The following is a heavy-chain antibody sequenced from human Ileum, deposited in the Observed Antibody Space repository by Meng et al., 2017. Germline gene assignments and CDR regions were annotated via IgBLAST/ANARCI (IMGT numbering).Heavy chain of an antibody. J-gene: IGHJ4*02. V-gene: IGHV1-2*02. D-gene: IGHD3-16*01. Sequence: ASLKVSCKASGYAFSALFIHWSRQAPGQVLEWMAWVDPRGGDSKYAQKFQGRVTLTRDTSINTVYMEMTTLRSDDTAIYYCGRDNYGKFDYWGQGTLVTVSS. CDR3: GRDNYGKFDY. CDR2: VDPRGGDS. CDR1: GYAFSALF.